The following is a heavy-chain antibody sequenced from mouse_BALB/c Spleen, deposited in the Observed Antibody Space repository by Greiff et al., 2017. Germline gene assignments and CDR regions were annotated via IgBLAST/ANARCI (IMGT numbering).Heavy chain of an antibody. J-gene: IGHJ1*01. V-gene: IGHV5-6-5*01. CDR3: ARGRYYVSSPSWYFDV. CDR2: ISSGGST. D-gene: IGHD1-1*01. Sequence: EVKLVESGGGLVKPGGSLKLSCAASGFTFSSYAMSWVRQTPEKRLEWVASISSGGSTYYPDSVKGRFTISRDNARNILYLQMSSLRSEDTATYSCARGRYYVSSPSWYFDVWGAGTTVTVSS. CDR1: GFTFSSYA.